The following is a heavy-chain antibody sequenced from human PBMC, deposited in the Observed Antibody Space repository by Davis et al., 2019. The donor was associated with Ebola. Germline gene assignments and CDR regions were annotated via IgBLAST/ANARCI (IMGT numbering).Heavy chain of an antibody. CDR2: IYYTGST. CDR1: GGSINSGHYF. CDR3: ARGGYGGAAGTADY. D-gene: IGHD6-13*01. V-gene: IGHV4-31*03. J-gene: IGHJ4*02. Sequence: MPSETLSLTCTVSGGSINSGHYFWTWIRQYPGKGLEWIGYIYYTGSTYYNPSLKSRLIISIDSSKNQFFLNLSSATAADTAVYYCARGGYGGAAGTADYWGQGILVTASS.